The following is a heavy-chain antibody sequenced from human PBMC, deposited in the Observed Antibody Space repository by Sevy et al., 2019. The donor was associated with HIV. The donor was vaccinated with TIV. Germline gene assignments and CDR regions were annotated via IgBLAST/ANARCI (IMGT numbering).Heavy chain of an antibody. Sequence: SETLSLTCTVSGAAISSGGYYWTWIRQHPGKGLEWIGNIYHSVSSFYNPSLKGRVVMSVVTSKNQFSLNLTSLTAADTAVYYCARVPVGSSPYYYAIDVWGQGTSVTVSS. CDR3: ARVPVGSSPYYYAIDV. CDR2: IYHSVSS. CDR1: GAAISSGGYY. D-gene: IGHD6-6*01. J-gene: IGHJ6*02. V-gene: IGHV4-31*03.